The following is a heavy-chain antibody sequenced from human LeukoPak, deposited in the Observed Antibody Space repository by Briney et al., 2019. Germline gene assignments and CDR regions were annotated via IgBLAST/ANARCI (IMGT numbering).Heavy chain of an antibody. CDR2: ISYDGSNK. Sequence: PGKSLRLSCAASGFPFSSYAIHWVRQAPGKGLEWVADISYDGSNKYYADSVKGRFTISRDNSKNTLYLQMNSLRAEDTAVYYCARGRGAGYDILTGFGYAMDVWGQGTTVTVSS. J-gene: IGHJ6*02. CDR3: ARGRGAGYDILTGFGYAMDV. CDR1: GFPFSSYA. D-gene: IGHD3-9*01. V-gene: IGHV3-30-3*01.